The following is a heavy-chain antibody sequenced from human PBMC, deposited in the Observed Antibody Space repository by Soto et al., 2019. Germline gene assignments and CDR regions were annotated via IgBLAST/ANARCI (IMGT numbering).Heavy chain of an antibody. CDR1: GGSISSSRYY. CDR3: ARLFSRDSWAYFHSHYYMDV. D-gene: IGHD3-9*01. V-gene: IGHV4-39*01. Sequence: QLQLQESGPGLVKPSETLSLTCTVSGGSISSSRYYWGWIRQPPGKGLEWNGNIHHSGTTYYNPSLTSRVTISFHTSQTQFSLSLSSVTDADAAVYYCARLFSRDSWAYFHSHYYMDVWGKGTTVTVAS. J-gene: IGHJ6*03. CDR2: IHHSGTT.